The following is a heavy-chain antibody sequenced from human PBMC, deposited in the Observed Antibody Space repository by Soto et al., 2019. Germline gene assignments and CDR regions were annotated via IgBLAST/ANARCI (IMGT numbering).Heavy chain of an antibody. J-gene: IGHJ3*02. V-gene: IGHV4-39*01. CDR3: ASRLVTIFGVVTRDDAVDS. D-gene: IGHD3-3*01. CDR1: GGSISSSSYY. CDR2: IYYSGST. Sequence: SETLSLTCTVSGGSISSSSYYWGWIRQPPGKGLEWIGSIYYSGSTYYNPSLKSRVTISVDTSKNQFSLKLSSVTAADTAVYYCASRLVTIFGVVTRDDAVDSWGQGTMVTV.